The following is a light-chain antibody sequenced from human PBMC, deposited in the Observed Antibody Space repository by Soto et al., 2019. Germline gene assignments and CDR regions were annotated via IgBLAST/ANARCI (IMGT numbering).Light chain of an antibody. V-gene: IGLV3-25*03. CDR3: QSADSSGTYEV. J-gene: IGLJ2*01. CDR1: ALPKQY. Sequence: SYELTQPPSVSVSPGQSARITCSGDALPKQYVYWYQQKPGQAPVLMIYKDSARPSGIPERFSGSSSGTTVTLTISGVQAEDEADYYCQSADSSGTYEVFGGGTKLTVL. CDR2: KDS.